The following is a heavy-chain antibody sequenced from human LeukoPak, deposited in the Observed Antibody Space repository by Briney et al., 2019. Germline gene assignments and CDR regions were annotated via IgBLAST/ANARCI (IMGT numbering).Heavy chain of an antibody. V-gene: IGHV3-30-3*01. CDR3: ARDITMIVGLGYFDY. CDR2: ISYDGSNK. J-gene: IGHJ4*02. CDR1: GSTFSSYA. D-gene: IGHD3-22*01. Sequence: GRSLRLSCAASGSTFSSYAMHWVRQAPGKGLEWVAVISYDGSNKYYADSVKGRFTISRDNSKNTLYLQMNSLRAEDTAVYYCARDITMIVGLGYFDYWGQGTLVTVSS.